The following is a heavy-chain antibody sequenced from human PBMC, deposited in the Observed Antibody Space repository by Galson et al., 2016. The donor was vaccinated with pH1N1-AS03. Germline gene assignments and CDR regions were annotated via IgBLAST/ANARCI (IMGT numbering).Heavy chain of an antibody. Sequence: SLRLSCAASGFTFSSYSMNWVRQAPGKGLEWVSSISSSGNCKYYADSVKGRFTVSRDNAMNSLYLQMNSLRAEDTALYYCARSRSPDYYDSSTYRPDAFDIWGQGTMVTVSS. V-gene: IGHV3-21*01. D-gene: IGHD3-22*01. J-gene: IGHJ3*02. CDR2: ISSSGNCK. CDR1: GFTFSSYS. CDR3: ARSRSPDYYDSSTYRPDAFDI.